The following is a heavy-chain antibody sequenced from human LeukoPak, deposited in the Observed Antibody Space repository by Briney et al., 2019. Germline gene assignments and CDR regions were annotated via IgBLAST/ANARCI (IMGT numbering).Heavy chain of an antibody. V-gene: IGHV3-30-3*01. CDR2: ISYDGSNK. Sequence: GGSLRLSCAASGFTFSSYAMHWVRQAPGKGLEWVAVISYDGSNKYYADSVKGRFTISRDNSKNTLYLQMNSLRAEDTAVYYCARAPLGRVVPAAMFDYWGQGTLVTVSS. J-gene: IGHJ4*02. CDR3: ARAPLGRVVPAAMFDY. CDR1: GFTFSSYA. D-gene: IGHD2-2*01.